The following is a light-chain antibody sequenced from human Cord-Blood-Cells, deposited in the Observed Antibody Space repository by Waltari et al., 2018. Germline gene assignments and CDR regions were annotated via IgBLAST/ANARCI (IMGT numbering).Light chain of an antibody. CDR3: QQRSNWPPYS. V-gene: IGKV3-11*01. J-gene: IGKJ2*03. CDR2: DAS. Sequence: EIVLTQSPATLSLSPGERATLSGSASQSVSSYLAWYQQKPGQAPRLLIYDASNRATGIPARFSGSGSGTYFTLTISSLEPEDFAVYYCQQRSNWPPYSFGQGTKLEIK. CDR1: QSVSSY.